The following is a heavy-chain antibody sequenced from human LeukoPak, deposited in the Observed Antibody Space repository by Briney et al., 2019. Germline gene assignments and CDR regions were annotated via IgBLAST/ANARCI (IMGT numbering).Heavy chain of an antibody. CDR1: GGSFTSYY. Sequence: KPSETLSLTCAVHGGSFTSYYWSWIRQPPGKGLEWIGEINHRGSTNYNPSLKSRVTISVDTSKNQLSLNLSSVTAADTAVYYCARSAGPNDYWGQGTLVTVSS. V-gene: IGHV4-34*01. J-gene: IGHJ4*02. CDR2: INHRGST. CDR3: ARSAGPNDY.